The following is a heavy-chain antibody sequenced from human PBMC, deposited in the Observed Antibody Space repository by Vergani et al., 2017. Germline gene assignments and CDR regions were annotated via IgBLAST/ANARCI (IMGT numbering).Heavy chain of an antibody. J-gene: IGHJ4*02. V-gene: IGHV4-30-2*05. CDR1: GGSISSGGYS. CDR2: IYYSGST. D-gene: IGHD3-22*01. CDR3: ARNPYYYDSSGYQTFDY. Sequence: QLQLQESGSGLVKPSQTLSLTCAVSGGSISSGGYSWSWIRQPPGKGLEWIGYIYYSGSTYYNPSLKSRVTISVDTSKNQFSLKLSSVTAADTAVYYCARNPYYYDSSGYQTFDYWGQGTLVTVSS.